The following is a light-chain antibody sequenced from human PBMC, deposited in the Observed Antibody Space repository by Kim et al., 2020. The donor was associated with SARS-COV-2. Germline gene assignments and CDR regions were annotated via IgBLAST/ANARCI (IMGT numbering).Light chain of an antibody. Sequence: GQRDTIACSGSSANIGSKTVNWYQQHPGTAPNLLIYSNKKRPSGVPDRFSGSKSGTAATLAISGIQSEDEADYYCAAWDDSLNEYVVGTGTKVTVL. CDR3: AAWDDSLNEYV. CDR2: SNK. J-gene: IGLJ1*01. V-gene: IGLV1-44*01. CDR1: SANIGSKT.